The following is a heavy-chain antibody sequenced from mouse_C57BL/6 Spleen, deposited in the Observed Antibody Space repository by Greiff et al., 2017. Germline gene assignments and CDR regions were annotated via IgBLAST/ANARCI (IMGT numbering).Heavy chain of an antibody. Sequence: QVQLQQSGAELVRPGTSVKMSCKASGYTFTNYWIGWAKQRPGHGLEWIGDIYPGGGYTNYNEKFKGKATLTADKSSSTAYMQFSSLTSEDSAIYYCARECYYGSSYGYVEGWGTGTTVTASS. CDR1: GYTFTNYW. J-gene: IGHJ1*03. V-gene: IGHV1-63*01. D-gene: IGHD1-1*01. CDR2: IYPGGGYT. CDR3: ARECYYGSSYGYVEG.